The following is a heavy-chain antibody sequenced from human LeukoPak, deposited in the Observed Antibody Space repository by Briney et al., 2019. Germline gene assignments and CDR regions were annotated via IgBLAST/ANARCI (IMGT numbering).Heavy chain of an antibody. V-gene: IGHV4-61*02. CDR3: AREPAYYDILTGYYWTHFDY. CDR1: GGSISSGSYY. Sequence: SQTLSLTCTVSGGSISSGSYYWSWIRQPAGKGLEWIGRIYTSGNTNYNPSLKSRVTISVDTSKNQFSLKLSSVTAADTAVYYCAREPAYYDILTGYYWTHFDYWGQGTLVTVSS. D-gene: IGHD3-9*01. J-gene: IGHJ4*02. CDR2: IYTSGNT.